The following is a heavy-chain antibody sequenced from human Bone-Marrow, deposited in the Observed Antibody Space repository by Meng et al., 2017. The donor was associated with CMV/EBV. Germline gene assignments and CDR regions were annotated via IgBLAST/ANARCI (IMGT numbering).Heavy chain of an antibody. Sequence: YMHWVQQAPGKGLEWMGLVDPEDGETIYAEKFQGRVTITADTSTDTAYMELSSLRSEDTAVYYCAADPYCSSTSCYLAGYYYYGMDVWGQGTMVTVSS. V-gene: IGHV1-69-2*01. J-gene: IGHJ6*02. CDR3: AADPYCSSTSCYLAGYYYYGMDV. CDR1: Y. D-gene: IGHD2-2*01. CDR2: VDPEDGET.